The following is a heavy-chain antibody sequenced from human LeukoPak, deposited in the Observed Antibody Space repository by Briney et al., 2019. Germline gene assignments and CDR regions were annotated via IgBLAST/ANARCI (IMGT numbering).Heavy chain of an antibody. CDR1: GFTFSSYA. Sequence: GGSLRLSCAASGFTFSSYAMSWVRQAPGKGLEWVAFIRYDGSNKYYADSVKGRFTISRDNSKNTLYLQMNSLRAEDTAVYYCAKDSSANPSFDYWGQGTLVTVSS. V-gene: IGHV3-30*02. D-gene: IGHD6-19*01. CDR3: AKDSSANPSFDY. CDR2: IRYDGSNK. J-gene: IGHJ4*02.